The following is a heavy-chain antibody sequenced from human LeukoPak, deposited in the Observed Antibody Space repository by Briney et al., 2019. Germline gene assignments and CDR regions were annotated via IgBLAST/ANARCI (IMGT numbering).Heavy chain of an antibody. D-gene: IGHD3-3*01. CDR1: GFTFSSYG. J-gene: IGHJ4*02. CDR2: ISYDGNNK. CDR3: ARNPYYDFWNLDY. V-gene: IGHV3-30*03. Sequence: GGSLRLSCAASGFTFSSYGMHWVRQAPGKGLGGGAVISYDGNNKYYADSVKGRFTISRDNSKNTLYLQMSSLRSEDTAVYYCARNPYYDFWNLDYWGQGTPVTVSS.